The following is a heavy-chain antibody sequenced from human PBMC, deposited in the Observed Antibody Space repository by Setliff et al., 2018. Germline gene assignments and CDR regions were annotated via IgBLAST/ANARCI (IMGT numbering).Heavy chain of an antibody. CDR2: IKQDGSEK. V-gene: IGHV3-7*01. CDR3: AREPTVTTLDY. D-gene: IGHD4-4*01. J-gene: IGHJ4*02. CDR1: GFTFSSYW. Sequence: GESLRLSCAASGFTFSSYWMSWVRQAPGKGLEWVANIKQDGSEKYHADSVKGRFTISRDNAKNSLYLQMTSLSAEDTAVYYCAREPTVTTLDYWGQGTLVTVSS.